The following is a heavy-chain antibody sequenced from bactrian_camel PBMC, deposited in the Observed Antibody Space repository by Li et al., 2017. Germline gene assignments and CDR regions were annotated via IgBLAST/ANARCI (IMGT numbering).Heavy chain of an antibody. CDR3: AADDTGYCIDGFFPESDFGF. J-gene: IGHJ6*01. V-gene: IGHV3S57*01. Sequence: VQLVESGGGLVQAGGSLRLSCGSSSRHTGRMYCMAWFRLAPGKEREGVVALASDGSTWYADSVKGRFTISREKDTLYLQMNSLKPEDAAMYYCAADDTGYCIDGFFPESDFGFWGQGTQVTVS. D-gene: IGHD2*01. CDR1: RHTGRMYC. CDR2: LASDGST.